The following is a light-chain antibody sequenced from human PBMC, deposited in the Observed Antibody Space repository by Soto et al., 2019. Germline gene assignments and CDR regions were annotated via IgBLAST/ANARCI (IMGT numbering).Light chain of an antibody. J-gene: IGKJ4*01. V-gene: IGKV3-11*01. Sequence: EIVLTQSPATLSLSPGERATLSCRASQSVSSYLAWYQQKPGQAPRLLIYDASTRATGIPARFSGSGSGTDLTLTISSLEPEDFAVYYSQQRSNWPLTFGRGTKVEIK. CDR3: QQRSNWPLT. CDR1: QSVSSY. CDR2: DAS.